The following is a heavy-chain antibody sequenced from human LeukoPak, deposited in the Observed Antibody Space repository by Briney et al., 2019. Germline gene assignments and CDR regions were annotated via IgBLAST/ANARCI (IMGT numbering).Heavy chain of an antibody. D-gene: IGHD4-4*01. V-gene: IGHV4-59*08. CDR2: IYYSGST. CDR1: GGSISSYY. Sequence: SETLSLTCTVSGGSISSYYWSWIRQPPGKGLEWIGYIYYSGSTNYNPSLKSRVTMSVDTSKNQFSLKLSSVTAADTAVYYCARHLDDYSNYVDWFDPWGQGTLVTVSS. J-gene: IGHJ5*02. CDR3: ARHLDDYSNYVDWFDP.